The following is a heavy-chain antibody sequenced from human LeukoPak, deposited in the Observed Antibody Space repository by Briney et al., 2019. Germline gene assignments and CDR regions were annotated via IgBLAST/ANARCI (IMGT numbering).Heavy chain of an antibody. CDR2: IYYSGST. CDR1: GGSISSYY. J-gene: IGHJ4*02. CDR3: ARVKAAAAVEHFDY. V-gene: IGHV4-59*01. Sequence: SETLSLTCTVSGGSISSYYWSWIRQPPGKGLEWIGYIYYSGSTNYNPSLKSRVTISVDTSKNQFSLKLSSVTAADTAVYYCARVKAAAAVEHFDYWGQGTLVTVSS. D-gene: IGHD6-13*01.